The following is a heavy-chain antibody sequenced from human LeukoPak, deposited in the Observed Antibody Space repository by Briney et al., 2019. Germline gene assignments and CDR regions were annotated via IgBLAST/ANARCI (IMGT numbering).Heavy chain of an antibody. CDR2: FGGGSA. Sequence: GGSLRLSCSASGFTFSDYDMNWVRQAPGKGLEWVSAFGGGSAYYADSVKGRFTISRDNSKNTLYLQVNSLRADDTAVYYCARVSGSFDMWGQGTMVTVSS. CDR3: ARVSGSFDM. J-gene: IGHJ3*02. CDR1: GFTFSDYD. V-gene: IGHV3-23*01. D-gene: IGHD3-10*01.